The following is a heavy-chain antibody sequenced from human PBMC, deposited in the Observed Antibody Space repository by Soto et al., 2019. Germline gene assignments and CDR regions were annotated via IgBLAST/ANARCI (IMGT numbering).Heavy chain of an antibody. V-gene: IGHV1-18*01. Sequence: QVQLVQSGDEVRKPGSSVKVSCKASGYIFVNYGIAWVRQATGQGLEWMGWIRPYSGNTHYASKVQGRLTMTTDTSTSPAYMDLGSLKSDDTAVYYCAMVDNYVTPTPQDVWGQGTTVTVSS. CDR1: GYIFVNYG. CDR3: AMVDNYVTPTPQDV. D-gene: IGHD3-16*01. J-gene: IGHJ6*02. CDR2: IRPYSGNT.